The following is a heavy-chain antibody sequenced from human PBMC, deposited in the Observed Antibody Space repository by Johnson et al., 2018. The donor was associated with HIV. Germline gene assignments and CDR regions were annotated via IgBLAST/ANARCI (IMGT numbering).Heavy chain of an antibody. J-gene: IGHJ3*02. V-gene: IGHV3-30*04. CDR2: ISYDGSNK. CDR1: GFTFSSYA. CDR3: ARDRRSSFDI. Sequence: QVQLVESGGGVVQPGRSLRLSCAASGFTFSSYAMHWVRQAQGKGLEWVAVISYDGSNKYYADSVKGRFTISRDNSKTTLFLHINSLRAEDTAVYYCARDRRSSFDIWGQGTMVAVSS. D-gene: IGHD6-6*01.